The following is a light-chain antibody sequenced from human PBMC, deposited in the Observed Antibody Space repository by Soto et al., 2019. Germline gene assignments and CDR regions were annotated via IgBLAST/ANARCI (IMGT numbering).Light chain of an antibody. CDR1: SSNIGAGYD. CDR2: GNT. CDR3: QSYHSSLSLV. J-gene: IGLJ2*01. V-gene: IGLV1-40*01. Sequence: QSVLTQPPSVSGAPGQRVTISCTGSSSNIGAGYDVHWYQQLPGTAPKLLIYGNTNRPSGVPDRFSGSKSGTSASLAITGLQAEDEADYYCQSYHSSLSLVFGGGTKLTVL.